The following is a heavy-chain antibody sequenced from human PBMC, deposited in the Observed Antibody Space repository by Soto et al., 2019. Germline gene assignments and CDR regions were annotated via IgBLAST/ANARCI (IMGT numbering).Heavy chain of an antibody. CDR2: VSGGGAST. V-gene: IGHV3-23*01. J-gene: IGHJ4*02. CDR3: AKTQTFNGYYGGFDA. CDR1: GFSLADYA. D-gene: IGHD3-3*01. Sequence: EVQLWESGGGFVQPGGSLRLSCAATGFSLADYALTWVRQAPGKGLEWLSAVSGGGASTYYADSVRGRFSISRDVSGNMIYLQLNRLTAGDTATYYCAKTQTFNGYYGGFDAWGQGTRVTVSS.